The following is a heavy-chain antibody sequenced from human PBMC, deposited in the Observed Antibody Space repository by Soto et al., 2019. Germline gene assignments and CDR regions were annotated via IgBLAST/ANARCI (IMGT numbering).Heavy chain of an antibody. D-gene: IGHD3-9*01. CDR3: ARDKTPHQDTPILIGPDY. Sequence: GWSLRLSCAASGFTFSSYAMHWVRQAPGKGLEWVAVISYDGSNKYYADSVKGRFTISRDNSKNTLYLQMNSLRAEDTAVYYCARDKTPHQDTPILIGPDYWGQGTLVTISS. CDR2: ISYDGSNK. J-gene: IGHJ4*02. V-gene: IGHV3-30-3*01. CDR1: GFTFSSYA.